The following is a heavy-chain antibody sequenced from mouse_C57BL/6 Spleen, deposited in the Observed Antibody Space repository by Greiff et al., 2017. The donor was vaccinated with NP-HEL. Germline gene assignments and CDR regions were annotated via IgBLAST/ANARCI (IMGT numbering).Heavy chain of an antibody. V-gene: IGHV1-63*01. Sequence: VQLQQSGAELVRPGTSVKMSCKASGYTFTNYWIGWAKQRPGHGLEWIGDIYPGGGYTNYIEKFKGKATLTADKSSSTAYMQFSSLTSEDSAIYYCARSDYGSSSWFAYWGQGTLVTVSA. CDR1: GYTFTNYW. CDR3: ARSDYGSSSWFAY. J-gene: IGHJ3*01. D-gene: IGHD1-1*01. CDR2: IYPGGGYT.